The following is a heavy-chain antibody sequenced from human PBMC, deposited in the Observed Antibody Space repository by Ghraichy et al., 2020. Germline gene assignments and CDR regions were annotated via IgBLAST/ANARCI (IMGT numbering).Heavy chain of an antibody. J-gene: IGHJ4*02. CDR1: GGSISSYY. Sequence: SETLSLTCTVSGGSISSYYWSWIRQPPGKGLEWIGYIYYSGSTNYNPSLKSRVTISVDTSKNQFSLKLSSVTAADTAVYYCARASRPYGGNSDYYDYWGREPWSPSPQ. CDR3: ARASRPYGGNSDYYDY. V-gene: IGHV4-59*01. D-gene: IGHD4-23*01. CDR2: IYYSGST.